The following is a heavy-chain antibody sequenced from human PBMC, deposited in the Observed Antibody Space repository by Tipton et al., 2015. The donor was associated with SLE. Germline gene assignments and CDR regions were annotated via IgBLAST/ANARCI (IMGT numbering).Heavy chain of an antibody. V-gene: IGHV3-23*01. D-gene: IGHD3-10*01. J-gene: IGHJ4*02. Sequence: SLRLSCEASGFTFTDSAMTWVRPAPGKGLEWVSSISGSGGGTKYADSVMGRFRISRDISRNLVFLQMNGLRVDDTAVYYCAKDSDYHTRSGTYFDSWGQGTLVTVSS. CDR1: GFTFTDSA. CDR2: ISGSGGGT. CDR3: AKDSDYHTRSGTYFDS.